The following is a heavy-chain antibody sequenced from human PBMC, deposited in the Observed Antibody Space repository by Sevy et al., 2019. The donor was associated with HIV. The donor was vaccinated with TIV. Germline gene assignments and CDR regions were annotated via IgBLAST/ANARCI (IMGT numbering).Heavy chain of an antibody. D-gene: IGHD3-10*01. Sequence: ASVKVSCKASGYTFTGYYMHWVRQAPGQGLEWMGRINPNSGGTNYEQKFQGRVTMTRDTSISTAYMELSRLISDETAVDYCARRRITMVRGVISWFDPWGQGTLVTVSS. CDR2: INPNSGGT. CDR1: GYTFTGYY. CDR3: ARRRITMVRGVISWFDP. J-gene: IGHJ5*02. V-gene: IGHV1-2*06.